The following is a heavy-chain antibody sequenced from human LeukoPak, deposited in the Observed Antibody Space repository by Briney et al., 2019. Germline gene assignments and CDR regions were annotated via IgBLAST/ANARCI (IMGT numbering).Heavy chain of an antibody. CDR1: GGSFSGYY. CDR2: INHSGST. D-gene: IGHD2-2*03. V-gene: IGHV4-34*01. J-gene: IGHJ4*02. CDR3: ARGPHGYCSSTSCLTHDY. Sequence: PSETLSLTCAVYGGSFSGYYWSWIRQPPGKGLEWIGEINHSGSTNYNPSLKSRVTISVDTSKNQFCLKLSSVTAADTAVYYCARGPHGYCSSTSCLTHDYWGQGTLVTVSS.